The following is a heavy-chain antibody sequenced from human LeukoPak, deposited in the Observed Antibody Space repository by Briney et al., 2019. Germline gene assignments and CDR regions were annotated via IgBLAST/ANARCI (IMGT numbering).Heavy chain of an antibody. CDR3: ARVIDGDTAMEPDY. Sequence: GRSLRLSCAASGFTFSSYAMHWVRQAPGKGLEWVANIKQDGSEKYYVDSVKGRFTISRDNAKNSLYLQMNSLRAEDTAVYYCARVIDGDTAMEPDYWGQGTLVTVSS. CDR1: GFTFSSYA. V-gene: IGHV3-7*01. D-gene: IGHD5-18*01. CDR2: IKQDGSEK. J-gene: IGHJ4*02.